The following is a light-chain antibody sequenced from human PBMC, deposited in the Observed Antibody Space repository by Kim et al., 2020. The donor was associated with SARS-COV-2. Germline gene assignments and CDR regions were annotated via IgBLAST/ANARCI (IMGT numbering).Light chain of an antibody. J-gene: IGLJ2*01. CDR3: SSYTSSSTLV. CDR2: DVS. Sequence: SITISCTGTSSDVGGYNYVSWYQQHPGKAPKRMIYDVSNQPSGVSNRFSGSKSGNTASLTISGLQAEDEADYYCSSYTSSSTLVFGGGTQLTVL. V-gene: IGLV2-14*03. CDR1: SSDVGGYNY.